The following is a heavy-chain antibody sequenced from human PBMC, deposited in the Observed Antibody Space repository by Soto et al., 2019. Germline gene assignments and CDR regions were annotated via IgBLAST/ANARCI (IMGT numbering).Heavy chain of an antibody. Sequence: LSLTCTVSGGSISSGGFSWTWIRQPPGKGLEFIGYIYYSGGTYYNPSLKSRVTISVDRSKNQFSLRLSSVTAADTAVYYCARTVAAAGEYLDYWGQGTLVTVSS. D-gene: IGHD6-13*01. V-gene: IGHV4-30-2*01. J-gene: IGHJ4*02. CDR2: IYYSGGT. CDR3: ARTVAAAGEYLDY. CDR1: GGSISSGGFS.